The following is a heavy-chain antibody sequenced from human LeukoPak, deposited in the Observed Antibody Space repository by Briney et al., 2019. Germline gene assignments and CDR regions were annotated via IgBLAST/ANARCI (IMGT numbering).Heavy chain of an antibody. J-gene: IGHJ4*02. CDR1: GYSFTSYW. CDR3: ARTSTGTTSWSPYYFDY. V-gene: IGHV5-51*01. Sequence: GESLKISCKGSGYSFTSYWIGWVRQMPGKGLEWMGIIYPGDSDTRYSPSFQGQVTISADKSISTAYLQWSSLKASDTAMYYCARTSTGTTSWSPYYFDYWGQGTLVTVSS. CDR2: IYPGDSDT. D-gene: IGHD1-7*01.